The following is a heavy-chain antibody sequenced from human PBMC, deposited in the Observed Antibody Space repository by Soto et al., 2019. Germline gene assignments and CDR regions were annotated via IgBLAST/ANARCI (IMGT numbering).Heavy chain of an antibody. V-gene: IGHV3-7*01. CDR1: GFTFSSYW. Sequence: GGSLRLSCAASGFTFSSYWMSWVRQAPGKGLEWVANIKQDGSEKYYVDSVKGRFTISRDNAKNSLYLQMNSLRAEDTAVYYCARDPFEYSSGWFLQHWGQGTLVTVSS. D-gene: IGHD6-19*01. J-gene: IGHJ1*01. CDR2: IKQDGSEK. CDR3: ARDPFEYSSGWFLQH.